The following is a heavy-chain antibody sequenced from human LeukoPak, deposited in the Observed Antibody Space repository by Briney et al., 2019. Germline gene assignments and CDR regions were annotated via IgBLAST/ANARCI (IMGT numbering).Heavy chain of an antibody. V-gene: IGHV1-69*06. CDR1: GGTFSSYA. CDR2: IIPIFGTA. J-gene: IGHJ4*02. CDR3: AREGPTIAARLDY. D-gene: IGHD6-6*01. Sequence: TVTVSCKASGGTFSSYAISWVRQAPGQGLEWMGRIIPIFGTANYAQKFQGRVTITADKSTSTAYMELSSLRSEDTAVYYCAREGPTIAARLDYWGQGTLVTVSS.